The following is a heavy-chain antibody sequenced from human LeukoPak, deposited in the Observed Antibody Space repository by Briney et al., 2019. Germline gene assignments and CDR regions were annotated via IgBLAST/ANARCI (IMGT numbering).Heavy chain of an antibody. J-gene: IGHJ4*02. Sequence: GGSLRLSCAASGFTFSSSAMNWVRQAPGKGLEWVSVISGSGGSTHYADSVKGRLTISRDTSKNTLYLQVNSLRAEDTAIYYCAKEHYSGSYYDYWGQGTLVTVSS. CDR3: AKEHYSGSYYDY. CDR1: GFTFSSSA. D-gene: IGHD1-26*01. V-gene: IGHV3-23*01. CDR2: ISGSGGST.